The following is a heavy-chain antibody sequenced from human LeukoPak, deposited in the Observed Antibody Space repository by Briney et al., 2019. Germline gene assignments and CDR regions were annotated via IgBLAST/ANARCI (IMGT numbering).Heavy chain of an antibody. CDR1: GGTFSSYA. J-gene: IGHJ4*02. CDR3: AREWAGYGSGSYYYY. Sequence: GASVTVSCKASGGTFSSYAISWVRQAPGQGLEWMGGIIPLFGTANYAQKFLGRVIITADESTSTTYMYLSSLKSDDTAVYYCAREWAGYGSGSYYYYWGQGTLVTVSS. CDR2: IIPLFGTA. D-gene: IGHD3-10*01. V-gene: IGHV1-69*13.